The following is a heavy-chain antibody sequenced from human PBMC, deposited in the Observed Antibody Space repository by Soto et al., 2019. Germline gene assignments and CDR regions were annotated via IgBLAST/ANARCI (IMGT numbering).Heavy chain of an antibody. CDR3: ARAPHSDIMPGIDS. CDR2: IYSSAT. V-gene: IGHV4-30-4*01. CDR1: GGPVSFGDYY. D-gene: IGHD2-2*01. Sequence: TLSLTCTVSGGPVSFGDYYWSWIRQPPGKGLECIGHIYSSATSYNPSLKSRASISVDTSKKQFFLRLNSVTAADTAVYYCARAPHSDIMPGIDSWGQGTLVTVSS. J-gene: IGHJ4*02.